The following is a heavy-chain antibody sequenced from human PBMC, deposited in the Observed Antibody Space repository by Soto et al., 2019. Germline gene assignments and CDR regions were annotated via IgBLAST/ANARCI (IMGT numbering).Heavy chain of an antibody. CDR1: RFTVSNYG. CDR3: ARGDAWTDEAFDI. J-gene: IGHJ3*02. Sequence: QVQLVESGGGVVQPGGSLRLSCAASRFTVSNYGMHWVRQAPGKGLEWVAVIWYDGNNKSYRDSVKGRFTISRDNSKNTVDLQMSSLRGEDTAVYYCARGDAWTDEAFDIWGQGTMVTVSS. D-gene: IGHD5-12*01. CDR2: IWYDGNNK. V-gene: IGHV3-33*01.